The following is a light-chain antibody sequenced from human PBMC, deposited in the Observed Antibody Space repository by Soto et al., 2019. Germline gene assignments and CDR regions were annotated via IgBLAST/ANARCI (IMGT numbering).Light chain of an antibody. J-gene: IGKJ3*01. V-gene: IGKV1-27*01. CDR2: GAS. CDR3: QKYDSVPFT. CDR1: QGVSNY. Sequence: DIQMTQSPSSLSASVGDRVTITCRASQGVSNYLAWYQQKPGKVPKLLIYGASTLQSGVPSRFSGSGSGTAFALSISSLRPEDVATYYCQKYDSVPFTFGPGTKVDIK.